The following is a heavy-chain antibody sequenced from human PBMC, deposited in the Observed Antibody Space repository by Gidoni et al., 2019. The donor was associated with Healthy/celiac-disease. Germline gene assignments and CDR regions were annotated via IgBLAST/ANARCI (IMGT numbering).Heavy chain of an antibody. CDR3: ASRWIQIWTNWFDT. D-gene: IGHD5-18*01. J-gene: IGHJ5*02. V-gene: IGHV4-38-2*01. CDR2: TYHSWSP. CDR1: GYSISSGYY. Sequence: QVQLQESVPGLVKPSDTLSLTCAVSGYSISSGYYWGWIRQPPGKGLEWIGSTYHSWSPYYNPSLKSRVTISVATSKKQFSMELSSVTAAETAVYYCASRWIQIWTNWFDTWGQGPLVTVSS.